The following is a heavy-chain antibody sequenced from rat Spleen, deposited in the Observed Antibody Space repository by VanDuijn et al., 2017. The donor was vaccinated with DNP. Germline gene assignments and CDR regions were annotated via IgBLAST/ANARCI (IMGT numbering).Heavy chain of an antibody. CDR2: INGGGGST. CDR1: GFTFSNFG. J-gene: IGHJ4*01. CDR3: IRRTVVTGAMDA. D-gene: IGHD1-1*01. V-gene: IGHV5-46*01. Sequence: EVQLVESGGGLVQPGRSMKLSCAASGFTFSNFGMTWVRQAPARGLEWVATINGGGGSTYYRDSVKGRFTISRDNAQNTLDLQMNSLRSEDTATYYCIRRTVVTGAMDAWGQGTTVAVSS.